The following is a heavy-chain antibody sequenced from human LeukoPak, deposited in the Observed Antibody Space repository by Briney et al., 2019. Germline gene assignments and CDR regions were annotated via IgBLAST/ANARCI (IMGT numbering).Heavy chain of an antibody. CDR3: ARLTYGANYIDY. CDR2: ISFHNGNT. V-gene: IGHV1-18*01. D-gene: IGHD4-23*01. CDR1: GYTXTHYA. J-gene: IGHJ4*02. Sequence: ASVKVSCKASGYTXTHYAFSRVRQAPGQGLEWMGWISFHNGNTNYAQKFQGRVTMTTDTSTSTAYMELRSLRSDDTAIYYCARLTYGANYIDYWGQGTLVSVSS.